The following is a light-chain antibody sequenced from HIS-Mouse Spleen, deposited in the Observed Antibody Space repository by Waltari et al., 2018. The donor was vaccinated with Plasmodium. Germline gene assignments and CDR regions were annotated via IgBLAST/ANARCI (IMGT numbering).Light chain of an antibody. V-gene: IGLV3-9*01. J-gene: IGLJ3*02. CDR1: NIGSKK. CDR2: RDS. Sequence: SYELTQPLSVSVALGQTDRLTCGGNNIGSKKGHWYQQKPGQAPVLVIYRDSNRPSGIPERFSGSNSGNTATLTISRAQAGDEADYYCQVWDSSTVFGGGTKLTVL. CDR3: QVWDSSTV.